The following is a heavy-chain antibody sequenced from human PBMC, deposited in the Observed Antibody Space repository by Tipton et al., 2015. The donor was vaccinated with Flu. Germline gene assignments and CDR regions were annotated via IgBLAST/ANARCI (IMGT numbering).Heavy chain of an antibody. CDR1: GGSFGNYV. V-gene: IGHV1-69*06. D-gene: IGHD6-6*01. Sequence: QLVQSGAEVKKSGSSVKVSCKASGGSFGNYVISWVRQAPGQGLEWMGGILPMFGTTHYTQKFRGRVTITADKSTSTAFMELSSLRSEDTAIYYCATKQGDDYGSSSYRYYHMDVWGKGTTVTVSS. CDR2: ILPMFGTT. J-gene: IGHJ6*03. CDR3: ATKQGDDYGSSSYRYYHMDV.